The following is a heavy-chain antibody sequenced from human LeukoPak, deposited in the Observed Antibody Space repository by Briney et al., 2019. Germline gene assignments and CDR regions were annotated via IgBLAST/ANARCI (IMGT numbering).Heavy chain of an antibody. CDR3: ARGVPATADPVYYYYYYMDV. Sequence: ASVKVSCKASGYTFTSYGISWVRQAPGQGLEWMGWISAYNGNTNYAQKFQGRVTITTDESTSTAYVELSSLRSEDTAVYYCARGVPATADPVYYYYYYMDVWGKGTTVTVSS. V-gene: IGHV1-18*01. CDR1: GYTFTSYG. D-gene: IGHD2-2*01. CDR2: ISAYNGNT. J-gene: IGHJ6*03.